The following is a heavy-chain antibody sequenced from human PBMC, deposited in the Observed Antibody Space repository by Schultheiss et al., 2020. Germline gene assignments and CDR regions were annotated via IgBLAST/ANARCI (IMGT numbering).Heavy chain of an antibody. CDR1: GFTFSSYG. Sequence: GGSLRLSCAASGFTFSSYGMHWVRQAPGKGLEWVAVIWYDGSNKYYADSVKGRFTISRDNSKNTLYLQMNSLRAEDTAVYYCARAGMVRAQHYYYYGMDVWGQGTTVTVSS. CDR3: ARAGMVRAQHYYYYGMDV. CDR2: IWYDGSNK. V-gene: IGHV3-33*01. D-gene: IGHD3-10*01. J-gene: IGHJ6*02.